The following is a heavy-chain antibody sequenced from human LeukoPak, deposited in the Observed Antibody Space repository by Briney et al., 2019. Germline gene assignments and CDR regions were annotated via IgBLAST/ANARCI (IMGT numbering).Heavy chain of an antibody. Sequence: GGSLRLSCAASGFTFSSFGMTSVRQAPGKGLEWVSAIVGGGDPTHYADSVRGRFTISRDNSKNTLNLQMNSLRVDDTAVYYCAKESGSFVCFDYWSQGTLVTVSS. CDR2: IVGGGDPT. J-gene: IGHJ4*02. V-gene: IGHV3-23*01. CDR1: GFTFSSFG. CDR3: AKESGSFVCFDY. D-gene: IGHD3-3*01.